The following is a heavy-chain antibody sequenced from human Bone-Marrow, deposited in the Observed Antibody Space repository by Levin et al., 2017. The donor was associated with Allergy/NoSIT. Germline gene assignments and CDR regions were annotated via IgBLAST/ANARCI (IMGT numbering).Heavy chain of an antibody. D-gene: IGHD4-17*01. CDR1: GFTFRSFA. CDR3: AKDPFRTTVTAFDY. Sequence: GESLKISCAASGFTFRSFAMSWVRQAPGKGLEWVSSISGSGDYTSSADSAYYAASVTGRFTISRDNAQNMLFLQMNRLRPEDAAVYYCAKDPFRTTVTAFDYWGQGTLVNVSS. CDR2: ISGSGDYTSSADSA. V-gene: IGHV3-23*01. J-gene: IGHJ4*02.